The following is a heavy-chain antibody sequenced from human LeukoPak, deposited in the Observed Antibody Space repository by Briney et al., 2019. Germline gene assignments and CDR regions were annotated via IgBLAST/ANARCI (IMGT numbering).Heavy chain of an antibody. CDR3: AGDSDYGGYSRFDY. Sequence: PGGSLRLSCVASGSTFSSYWMPWVRQAPGKGLVWVSRIKSDGSSTSYAGFVKGRFTISRDNAKNTLYLQMNSLRGEDTAVYYCAGDSDYGGYSRFDYWGQGTLVTASS. J-gene: IGHJ4*02. D-gene: IGHD4-23*01. CDR1: GSTFSSYW. V-gene: IGHV3-74*01. CDR2: IKSDGSST.